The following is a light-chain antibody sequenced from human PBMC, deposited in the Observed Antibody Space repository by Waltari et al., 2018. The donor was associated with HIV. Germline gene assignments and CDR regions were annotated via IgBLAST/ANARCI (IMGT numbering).Light chain of an antibody. CDR3: QSYPASLTVSLI. CDR1: SSNIGAGSA. Sequence: QSVLTQPPSVSGAPGQRVTISCPGNSSNIGAGSAVHWYQQLPGKAPKLLISDTTNWPSGVPDRFSGSKSGTSASLAITGLRAEDEADYYCQSYPASLTVSLIFGGGTRLTVL. J-gene: IGLJ2*01. CDR2: DTT. V-gene: IGLV1-40*01.